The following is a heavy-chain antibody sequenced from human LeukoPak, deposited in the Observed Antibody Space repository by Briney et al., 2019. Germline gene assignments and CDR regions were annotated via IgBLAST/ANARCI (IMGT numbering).Heavy chain of an antibody. CDR2: ISAYNGNT. V-gene: IGHV1-18*01. Sequence: ASVKVSCKASGYTFTSYGISWVRQAPGQGLEWMGWISAYNGNTNYAQKLQGRVTMITDTSTSTAYMELRSLRSDDTAVYYCARDYCSGGSCHLGAFDIWGQGTMVTVSS. J-gene: IGHJ3*02. D-gene: IGHD2-15*01. CDR3: ARDYCSGGSCHLGAFDI. CDR1: GYTFTSYG.